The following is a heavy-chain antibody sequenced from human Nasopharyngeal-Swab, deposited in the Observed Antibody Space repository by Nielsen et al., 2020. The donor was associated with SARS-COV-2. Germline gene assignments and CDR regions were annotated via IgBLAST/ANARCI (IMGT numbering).Heavy chain of an antibody. V-gene: IGHV3-11*04. J-gene: IGHJ5*01. D-gene: IGHD7-27*01. CDR3: ARDLGYNWFDS. Sequence: GESLKISCAASGFTFSDYYMSWIRQAPGKGLEWVSYISSSGSTIYYADSVKGRFTISRDNAKNSLYLQMNSLRAEDTSVYYCARDLGYNWFDSWGQGTLVTASS. CDR1: GFTFSDYY. CDR2: ISSSGSTI.